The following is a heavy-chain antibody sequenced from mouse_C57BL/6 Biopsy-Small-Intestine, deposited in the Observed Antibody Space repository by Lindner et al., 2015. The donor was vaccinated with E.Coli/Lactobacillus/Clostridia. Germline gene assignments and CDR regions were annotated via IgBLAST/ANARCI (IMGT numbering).Heavy chain of an antibody. CDR3: TRPFNYNDY. Sequence: VQLQESGAELAKPGASVKMSCKASGYTFTSYWMHWVKQRPGQGLEWIGYINPSTGGTSYNQKFKAKSTLTVDKSSSTAYMQLKSLTSEDSAVYYCTRPFNYNDYWGQGTTLTVSS. J-gene: IGHJ2*01. CDR1: GYTFTSYW. V-gene: IGHV1-7*01. CDR2: INPSTGGT.